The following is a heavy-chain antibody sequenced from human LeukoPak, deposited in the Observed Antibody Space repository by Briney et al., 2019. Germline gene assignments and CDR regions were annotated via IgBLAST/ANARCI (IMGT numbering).Heavy chain of an antibody. CDR3: ALVPVYCSSTSCYEGYFDY. J-gene: IGHJ4*02. CDR2: INPNSGGT. CDR1: GYTFTGYY. Sequence: GASVKVSCKASGYTFTGYYMHWVRQAPGQGLEWMGWINPNSGGTNYAQKFQGRVTMTRDTSISTAYMELSRLRSDDTAVYYCALVPVYCSSTSCYEGYFDYWGQGTLVTVSS. V-gene: IGHV1-2*02. D-gene: IGHD2-2*01.